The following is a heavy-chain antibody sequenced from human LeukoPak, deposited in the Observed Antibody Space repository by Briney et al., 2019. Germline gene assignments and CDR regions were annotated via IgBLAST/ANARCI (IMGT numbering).Heavy chain of an antibody. CDR1: GYTFTGYY. D-gene: IGHD3-10*01. CDR3: ARDAEMVRGAIITSNWFDP. Sequence: GASVTVSCKASGYTFTGYYMHWVRQAPGQGLEWMGRINPNSGGTNYAQKFQGRVTLTRDTSISTAYMELSSLSSDDTAVYYCARDAEMVRGAIITSNWFDPWGQGTLVTVSS. CDR2: INPNSGGT. V-gene: IGHV1-2*06. J-gene: IGHJ5*02.